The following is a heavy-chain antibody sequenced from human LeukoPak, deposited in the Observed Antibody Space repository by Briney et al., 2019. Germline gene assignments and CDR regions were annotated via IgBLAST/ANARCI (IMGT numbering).Heavy chain of an antibody. CDR1: GFTFSSYA. Sequence: AGGSLRLSCAASGFTFSSYAMGWVRQAPGKGLEWVSAITASGGNTYYADSVKGRFTISRDNSKNTLYLQVNSPRAEDTAVYYCTKGNGYSYGRYYFDYWGQGTLVTVSS. V-gene: IGHV3-23*01. CDR3: TKGNGYSYGRYYFDY. D-gene: IGHD5-18*01. J-gene: IGHJ4*02. CDR2: ITASGGNT.